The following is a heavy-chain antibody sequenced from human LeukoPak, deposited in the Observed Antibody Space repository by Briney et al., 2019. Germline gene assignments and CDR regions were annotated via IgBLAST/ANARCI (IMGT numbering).Heavy chain of an antibody. Sequence: SVKVSCKASGGTLISYAISWVRQAPGQGREWMGWIIPIFGTANYAQKFQGRVTITTDESTSTAYMELSSLRSEDTAVYYCASYDYGDYGPDYWGQGTLVTVSS. D-gene: IGHD4-17*01. CDR1: GGTLISYA. J-gene: IGHJ4*02. CDR3: ASYDYGDYGPDY. CDR2: IIPIFGTA. V-gene: IGHV1-69*05.